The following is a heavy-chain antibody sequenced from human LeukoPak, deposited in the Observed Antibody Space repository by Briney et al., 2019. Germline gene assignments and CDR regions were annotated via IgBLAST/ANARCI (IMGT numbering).Heavy chain of an antibody. J-gene: IGHJ6*03. V-gene: IGHV4-38-2*02. Sequence: SETLSLTCTVSGYSISSGYYWGWIRQPPGKGLEWIGSIYHSGSTCYNPSLKSRVTISVDTSKNQFSLKLSSVTAADTAVYYCARGSNWKPNYYYYYMDVWGKGTTVTVSS. CDR1: GYSISSGYY. D-gene: IGHD1-20*01. CDR2: IYHSGST. CDR3: ARGSNWKPNYYYYYMDV.